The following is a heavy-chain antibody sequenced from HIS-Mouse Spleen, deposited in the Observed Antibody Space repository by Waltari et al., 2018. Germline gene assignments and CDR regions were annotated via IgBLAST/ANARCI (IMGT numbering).Heavy chain of an antibody. J-gene: IGHJ4*02. D-gene: IGHD3-10*01. CDR2: IYYRGST. CDR3: ARGRRYYGSGSYGSFDY. V-gene: IGHV4-39*07. CDR1: GCSICRISYF. Sequence: QLQLQESGPGLVKPSETLSLTCTVSGCSICRISYFGGWIRRPPGKGLEWIGSIYYRGSTNYNPALRSRVTLSVDTSKNQCSLKRSSVTAAETAVYYCARGRRYYGSGSYGSFDYWGQGTLVTVSS.